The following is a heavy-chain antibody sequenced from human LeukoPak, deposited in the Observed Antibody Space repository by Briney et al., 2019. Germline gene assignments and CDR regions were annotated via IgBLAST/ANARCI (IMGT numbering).Heavy chain of an antibody. CDR1: GFTFSRYW. V-gene: IGHV3-7*01. D-gene: IGHD1-26*01. Sequence: GGSLRLSCAASGFTFSRYWMSWVRQAPGKGLEWVASIKKDGSEKYYVDSVKGRFTISRDNAKNSLYLQMNSLRAEDTAIYYCASGTYYKTNYFDYWGQGTLVTVSS. J-gene: IGHJ4*02. CDR3: ASGTYYKTNYFDY. CDR2: IKKDGSEK.